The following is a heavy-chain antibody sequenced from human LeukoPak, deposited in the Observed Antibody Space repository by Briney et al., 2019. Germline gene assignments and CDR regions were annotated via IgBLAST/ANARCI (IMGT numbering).Heavy chain of an antibody. V-gene: IGHV3-33*01. CDR3: ARDPSGGSYYYGMDV. CDR1: GFTFSSYG. CDR2: IWFDGSYK. J-gene: IGHJ6*02. D-gene: IGHD2-15*01. Sequence: GGSLRLSCAASGFTFSSYGMHWVRQAPGNGLEWVAVIWFDGSYKYYADSVKGRFTISRDNSKNTLYLQMSSLRAEDTSVYFCARDPSGGSYYYGMDVWGQGTTVTVSS.